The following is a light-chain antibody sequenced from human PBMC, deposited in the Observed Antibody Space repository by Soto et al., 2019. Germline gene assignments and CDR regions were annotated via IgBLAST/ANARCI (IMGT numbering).Light chain of an antibody. CDR2: AAS. Sequence: DIQMTECPSSLSGSVGDRVTVTCLASQSISSYLNWYQLYPGKAPKLLIYAASSLQSGVPSRFSGSGSGTDFTLTISSLQPEDFATYYCQQSYSTPRTFGQGTKVDIK. V-gene: IGKV1-39*01. CDR3: QQSYSTPRT. CDR1: QSISSY. J-gene: IGKJ1*01.